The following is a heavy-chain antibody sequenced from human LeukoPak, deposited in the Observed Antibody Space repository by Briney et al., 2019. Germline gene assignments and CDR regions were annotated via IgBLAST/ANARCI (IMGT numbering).Heavy chain of an antibody. CDR3: AKRPRGNYLDPFDY. CDR2: ISGSGGCT. V-gene: IGHV3-23*01. J-gene: IGHJ4*02. D-gene: IGHD3-10*01. CDR1: GFTFSSYA. Sequence: GGSLRLSCAASGFTFSSYAMSWVRQAPGKGLEWVSGISGSGGCTYYADSVKGRFTISRDNSKNRLYLQMNSLRAEDTAVYYCAKRPRGNYLDPFDYWGQGTLVTVSS.